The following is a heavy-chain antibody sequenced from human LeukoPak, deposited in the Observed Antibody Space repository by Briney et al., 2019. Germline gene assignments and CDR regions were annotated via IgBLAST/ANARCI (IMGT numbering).Heavy chain of an antibody. V-gene: IGHV1-24*01. Sequence: ASVTVSCKVSGYTLTELSMHWVRQAPGKGLEWMGGFDPEDGETIYAQKFQGRVTMTEDTSTDTAYMELSSLRSEDTAVYYCATPPLVGATPFDYWGQGTLVTVSS. CDR2: FDPEDGET. D-gene: IGHD1-26*01. CDR3: ATPPLVGATPFDY. J-gene: IGHJ4*02. CDR1: GYTLTELS.